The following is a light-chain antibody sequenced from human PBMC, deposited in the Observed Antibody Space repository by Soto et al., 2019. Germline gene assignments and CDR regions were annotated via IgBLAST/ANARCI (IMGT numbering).Light chain of an antibody. Sequence: DILMTQSPLSLPVTPGEPASIACRSSQSLRHSNGYNYLDWYMQKPGQSPQLLIYLGSNRASGVPDRFSGSGSGTDFTLKISRVEAEDVGVYYCMQPLQSWTFGQGTKVDIK. CDR1: QSLRHSNGYNY. V-gene: IGKV2-28*01. CDR2: LGS. CDR3: MQPLQSWT. J-gene: IGKJ1*01.